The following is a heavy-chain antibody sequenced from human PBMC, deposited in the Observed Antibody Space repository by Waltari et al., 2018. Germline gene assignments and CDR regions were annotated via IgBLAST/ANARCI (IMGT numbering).Heavy chain of an antibody. CDR2: IYHSGST. V-gene: IGHV4-38-2*01. Sequence: QVQLQESGPGLVKPSETLYLTCALSGYSISRGHYLGSIPQPQGTGLAWTGSIYHSGSTYYNPSLKSRVTISVDTSKNQFSLKLSSVTAADTAVYYCARAISNLDYDFWSGYPPRNWFDPWGQGTLVTVSS. D-gene: IGHD3-3*01. CDR3: ARAISNLDYDFWSGYPPRNWFDP. CDR1: GYSISRGHY. J-gene: IGHJ5*02.